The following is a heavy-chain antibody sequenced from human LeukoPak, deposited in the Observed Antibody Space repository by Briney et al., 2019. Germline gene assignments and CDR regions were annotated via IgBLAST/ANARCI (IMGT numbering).Heavy chain of an antibody. Sequence: PGGSLRLSCAASGFVFSTYGMHWVRQAPGKGLEWVAVIWDDGSNQYYVDSVRGRFTISRDNSKNTLYLQMNSLRAEDTAVYYCAKAVVGATPLFDYWGQGTLVTVSS. CDR1: GFVFSTYG. CDR2: IWDDGSNQ. J-gene: IGHJ4*02. CDR3: AKAVVGATPLFDY. V-gene: IGHV3-33*06. D-gene: IGHD1-26*01.